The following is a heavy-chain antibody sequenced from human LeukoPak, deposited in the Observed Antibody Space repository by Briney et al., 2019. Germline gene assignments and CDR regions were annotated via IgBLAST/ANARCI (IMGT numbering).Heavy chain of an antibody. V-gene: IGHV1-18*01. D-gene: IGHD5-12*01. Sequence: ASVKVSCKASGYTFPNYGISWVRQAPGQGLEWMGWISAYNGNTNYAQKFQGWVTMTRDTSISTAYMELSRLRSDDTAVYYCARGSFEVATIALYGMDVWGQGTTVTVSS. CDR3: ARGSFEVATIALYGMDV. CDR2: ISAYNGNT. J-gene: IGHJ6*02. CDR1: GYTFPNYG.